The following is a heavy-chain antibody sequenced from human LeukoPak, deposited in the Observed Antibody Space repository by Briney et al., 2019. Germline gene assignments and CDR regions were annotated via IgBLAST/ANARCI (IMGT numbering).Heavy chain of an antibody. J-gene: IGHJ4*02. CDR3: ASELSPTYYYDSSGYYHIDY. CDR2: ISGSGDNT. CDR1: GFTFSSYA. V-gene: IGHV3-23*01. Sequence: GSLRLSCAASGFTFSSYAMSWVRQVPGKGLEWVSVISGSGDNTYYADSVKGRFTISRDNSKNMLYLQMNSLRAEDTAVYYCASELSPTYYYDSSGYYHIDYWGQGTLVTVSS. D-gene: IGHD3-22*01.